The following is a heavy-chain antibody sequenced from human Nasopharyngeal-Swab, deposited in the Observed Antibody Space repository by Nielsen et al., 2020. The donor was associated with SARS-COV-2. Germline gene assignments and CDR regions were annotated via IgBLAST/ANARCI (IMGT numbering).Heavy chain of an antibody. CDR1: GGSISSGGYY. V-gene: IGHV4-31*03. J-gene: IGHJ4*02. Sequence: SETLSLTCTVSGGSISSGGYYWSWIRQHPGKGLEWIGYIYYSGSTYYNPSLKSRVTISVDTSKNQFSLKLSSVTAADTAVYYCAREEGRGARRNPLDYWGQGTLVTVSS. D-gene: IGHD3-10*01. CDR3: AREEGRGARRNPLDY. CDR2: IYYSGST.